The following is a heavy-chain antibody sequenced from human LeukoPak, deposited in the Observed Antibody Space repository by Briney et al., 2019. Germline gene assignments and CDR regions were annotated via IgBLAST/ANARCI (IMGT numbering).Heavy chain of an antibody. CDR1: GYTFTSYD. Sequence: GASVTVSCTASGYTFTSYDSNWVRQAPGQGLEWMGWMNPNSGNTGYAQKFQGRVTMTRNTSISTAYMELSSLRSEDTAVYYCARVEGYDSSANYYGIYGMDVWGQGTTVTVSS. V-gene: IGHV1-8*01. CDR2: MNPNSGNT. CDR3: ARVEGYDSSANYYGIYGMDV. J-gene: IGHJ6*02. D-gene: IGHD3-22*01.